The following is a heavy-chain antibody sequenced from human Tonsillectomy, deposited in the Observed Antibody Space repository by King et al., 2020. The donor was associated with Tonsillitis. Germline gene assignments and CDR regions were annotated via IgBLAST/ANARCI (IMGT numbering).Heavy chain of an antibody. J-gene: IGHJ4*02. D-gene: IGHD2-2*01. CDR2: ISGSSSYI. Sequence: VQLVESGGGLVKPGGSLRLSCAASGFTFSSYTMNWVRQAPGKGLEWVSSISGSSSYIYYADSVKGRFTVSRDNAKNSLYLQMNILRAEDTAVYFCARIMGYCSSSSCYDYFVSWGQGTLVTVSS. CDR3: ARIMGYCSSSSCYDYFVS. V-gene: IGHV3-21*01. CDR1: GFTFSSYT.